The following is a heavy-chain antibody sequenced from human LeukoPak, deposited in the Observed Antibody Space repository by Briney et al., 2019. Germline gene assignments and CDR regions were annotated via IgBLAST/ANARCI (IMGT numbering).Heavy chain of an antibody. Sequence: ASVKVSCKAFGDTFSDYHVHWVRQAPGEGLEWMGWVNPNSGGANSAQKFQGRVTMTKDTSISTAYMELSRLRHDDTAVYYCARGLQYFDNSGYKRLDSWGQGTLVTVSS. V-gene: IGHV1-2*02. J-gene: IGHJ4*02. CDR1: GDTFSDYH. CDR2: VNPNSGGA. CDR3: ARGLQYFDNSGYKRLDS. D-gene: IGHD3-22*01.